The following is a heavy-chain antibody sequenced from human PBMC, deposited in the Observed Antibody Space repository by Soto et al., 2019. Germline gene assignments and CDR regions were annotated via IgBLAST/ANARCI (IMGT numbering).Heavy chain of an antibody. CDR1: GDRFTDYY. CDR2: INPNSGGT. J-gene: IGHJ6*03. V-gene: IGHV1-2*02. CDR3: ARGSGGATATLDYYYFYMDV. Sequence: QVQLVQSGAEVKEPGASVTVSCRASGDRFTDYYMHWVRQAPGQGLEWMGWINPNSGGTKYAQTFQGGVTMTRDTSIRTVDMQLSRLRFDDTAIYYCARGSGGATATLDYYYFYMDVWGTGTTVTVSS. D-gene: IGHD5-12*01.